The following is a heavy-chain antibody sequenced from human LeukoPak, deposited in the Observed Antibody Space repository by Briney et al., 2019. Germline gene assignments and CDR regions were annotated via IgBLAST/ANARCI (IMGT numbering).Heavy chain of an antibody. CDR3: ARSGDGYNFPHDY. J-gene: IGHJ4*02. CDR1: GFTFSSYG. Sequence: GGSLRLSCAASGFTFSSYGMHWVRQAPGKGLEWVAVIWYDGSNKYYADSVKGRFTISRDNAKNSLYLQMNSLRAEDTAVYYCARSGDGYNFPHDYWGQGTLVTVSS. D-gene: IGHD5-24*01. CDR2: IWYDGSNK. V-gene: IGHV3-33*01.